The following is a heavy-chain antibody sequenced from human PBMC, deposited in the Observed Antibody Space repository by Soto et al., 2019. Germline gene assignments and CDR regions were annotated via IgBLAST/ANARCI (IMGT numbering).Heavy chain of an antibody. J-gene: IGHJ4*02. CDR2: IYPGDSDT. CDR1: GDSFTGFW. Sequence: GESLKISSNGSGDSFTGFWIVLVRQMPGKGLEWMGIIYPGDSDTRYSPSFQGQVTISADKSISTAYLQWSSLKASDTAMYYCARRRGYSSGWYFFYFDYWGQGTLVTVSS. V-gene: IGHV5-51*01. CDR3: ARRRGYSSGWYFFYFDY. D-gene: IGHD6-19*01.